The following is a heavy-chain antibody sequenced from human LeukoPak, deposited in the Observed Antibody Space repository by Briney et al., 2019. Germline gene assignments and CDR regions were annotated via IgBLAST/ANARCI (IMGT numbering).Heavy chain of an antibody. J-gene: IGHJ3*02. CDR1: GFTFSSYG. Sequence: GGSLRLSCAASGFTFSSYGMHWVRQAPGKGLEWVAVIWYDGSNKYYADSVKGRFTISRDNSKNTLYLQMNSLRAEDTAVYYCARDVTTVTTRFAFDIWGQGTMVTVSS. D-gene: IGHD4-17*01. CDR3: ARDVTTVTTRFAFDI. CDR2: IWYDGSNK. V-gene: IGHV3-33*01.